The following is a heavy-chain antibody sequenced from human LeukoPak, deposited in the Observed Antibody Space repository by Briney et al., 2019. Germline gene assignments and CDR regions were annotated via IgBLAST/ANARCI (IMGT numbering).Heavy chain of an antibody. D-gene: IGHD2-21*02. V-gene: IGHV4-59*01. J-gene: IGHJ6*02. CDR1: GVSISGSH. CDR2: IHYTGIT. CDR3: ARTGGDCSSGLCYYAMDV. Sequence: PSETLSLTCFVSGVSISGSHWSWIRQSPGKGLEWIGYIHYTGITDYNPSLRSRVTLSIDLSKNQFSLRLSSVTAADTAVYYCARTGGDCSSGLCYYAMDVWGQGTTVTVS.